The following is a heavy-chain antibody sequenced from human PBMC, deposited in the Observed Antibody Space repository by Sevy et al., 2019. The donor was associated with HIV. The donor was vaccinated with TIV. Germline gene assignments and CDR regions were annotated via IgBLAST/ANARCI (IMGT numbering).Heavy chain of an antibody. V-gene: IGHV4-39*01. CDR3: ARLGAFDI. CDR2: IYYSGST. Sequence: SETLSLTCTVSGGSISSSSYYWGWIRQPPGKGLEWIGSIYYSGSTYYDPSLKSRFTISVDTSKNQFPLKLSSVTAADTAVYYCARLGAFDIWGQGTMVTVSS. J-gene: IGHJ3*02. CDR1: GGSISSSSYY.